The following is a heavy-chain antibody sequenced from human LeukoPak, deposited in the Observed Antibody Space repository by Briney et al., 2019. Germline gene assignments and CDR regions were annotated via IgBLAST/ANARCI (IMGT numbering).Heavy chain of an antibody. Sequence: GGSLRLSCAASGFTFGSYAMHWVRQAPGKGLEWVAVISYDGSNKYYADSVKGRFTISRDNSKNTLYLQMNSLRAEDTAVYYCARDHRLAYDSSGYHGYFDLWGRGTLVTVSS. V-gene: IGHV3-30*04. CDR3: ARDHRLAYDSSGYHGYFDL. CDR1: GFTFGSYA. CDR2: ISYDGSNK. D-gene: IGHD3-22*01. J-gene: IGHJ2*01.